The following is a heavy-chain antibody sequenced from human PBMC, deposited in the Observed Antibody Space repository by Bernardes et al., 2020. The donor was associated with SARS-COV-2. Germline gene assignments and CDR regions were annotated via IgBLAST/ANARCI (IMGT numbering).Heavy chain of an antibody. CDR2: ISWNSGSI. CDR3: AKLGSWGGGIADY. CDR1: GFTFDDYA. V-gene: IGHV3-9*01. D-gene: IGHD6-13*01. J-gene: IGHJ4*02. Sequence: GGSLRLSCAASGFTFDDYAMHWVRQAPGKGLEWVSGISWNSGSIGYADSVKGRFTISRDNAKNSLYLQMNSLRAEDTALYYCAKLGSWGGGIADYWGQGTLVTVSS.